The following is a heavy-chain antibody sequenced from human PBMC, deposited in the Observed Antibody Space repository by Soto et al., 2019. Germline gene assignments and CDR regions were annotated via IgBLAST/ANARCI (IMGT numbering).Heavy chain of an antibody. D-gene: IGHD2-15*01. Sequence: QVQLEESGGGVVQPGRSLRLSCAASGFTFSSYGVHWVRQAPGKGLEWVAVISYDGSNKYYVDSVKGRFTISRDNSKNTLYLQMNSLRVEDTAMYFCARDRAVEVVTLYYYGLDVWGQGTTVTVSS. CDR1: GFTFSSYG. CDR3: ARDRAVEVVTLYYYGLDV. V-gene: IGHV3-30*03. J-gene: IGHJ6*02. CDR2: ISYDGSNK.